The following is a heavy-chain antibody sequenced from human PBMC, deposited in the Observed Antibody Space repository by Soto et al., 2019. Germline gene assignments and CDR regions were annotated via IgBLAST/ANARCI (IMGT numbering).Heavy chain of an antibody. CDR3: ARVKALRFLEWLPVGGMDV. V-gene: IGHV1-69*06. J-gene: IGHJ6*02. CDR2: IIPIFGTA. D-gene: IGHD3-3*01. Sequence: QVQLVQSGAEVKKPGSSVKVSCKASGGTFSSYAISWVRQAPGQGLEWMGGIIPIFGTANYAQKFQGRVTITADKSTRTAYMELRSLRSEDTAVYYCARVKALRFLEWLPVGGMDVWGQGTTVTVSS. CDR1: GGTFSSYA.